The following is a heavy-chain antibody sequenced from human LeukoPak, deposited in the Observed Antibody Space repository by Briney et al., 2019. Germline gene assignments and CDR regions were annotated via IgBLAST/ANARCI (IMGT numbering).Heavy chain of an antibody. CDR3: AREDPDRRGYFAL. V-gene: IGHV4-34*01. J-gene: IGHJ1*01. Sequence: SETLSLTCAVYGGAFSGYSSGAGRQPPGKGLEWIGEIDRSGSTNYNPSLKSRLTISVDTSKNQFSLKLSSVTASDTAVYYCAREDPDRRGYFALWAQGPLVTVSS. CDR1: GGAFSGYS. D-gene: IGHD2/OR15-2a*01. CDR2: IDRSGST.